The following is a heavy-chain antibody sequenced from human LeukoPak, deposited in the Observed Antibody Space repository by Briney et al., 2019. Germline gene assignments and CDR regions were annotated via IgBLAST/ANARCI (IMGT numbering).Heavy chain of an antibody. CDR3: ARDPYGSGTPLGVD. V-gene: IGHV3-33*01. Sequence: GRSLRLSCAASGVTFSSYGMHWVRQAPGKGLEWVAVIWYDGSNKYYAGSVKGRFTISRDNSKNTLYLQMNSLRAADTAVYYCARDPYGSGTPLGVDWGQGTLVTVSS. D-gene: IGHD3-10*01. CDR1: GVTFSSYG. CDR2: IWYDGSNK. J-gene: IGHJ4*02.